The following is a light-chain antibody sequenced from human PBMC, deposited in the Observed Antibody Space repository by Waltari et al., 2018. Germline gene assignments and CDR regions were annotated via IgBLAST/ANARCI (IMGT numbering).Light chain of an antibody. Sequence: QSVLTQAPSMSGAPGQRVTISCTGSGSNIGAGFDVHWYPQLPRAAPKLLISGSTSRPLGVPDRFFGSTSGTSASLVIIGLQPEDEAVYYCQSYDTSLSVVFGGGTKLTVL. J-gene: IGLJ3*02. CDR2: GST. CDR3: QSYDTSLSVV. CDR1: GSNIGAGFD. V-gene: IGLV1-40*01.